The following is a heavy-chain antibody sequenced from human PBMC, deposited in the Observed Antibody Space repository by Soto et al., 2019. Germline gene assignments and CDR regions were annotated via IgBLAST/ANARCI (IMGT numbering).Heavy chain of an antibody. CDR1: GYTFTSYG. D-gene: IGHD3-3*01. J-gene: IGHJ4*02. CDR2: ISAYNGNT. V-gene: IGHV1-18*01. CDR3: ATWLAVGTLRFLEWLFDY. Sequence: QVQLVQSGTEVKKPGASVKVSCKASGYTFTSYGISWVRQAPGQGLEWMGWISAYNGNTNYAQKLQGRVTMTTDTSTSTAYMELRSLRSDDTAVYYCATWLAVGTLRFLEWLFDYWGQGTLVTVSS.